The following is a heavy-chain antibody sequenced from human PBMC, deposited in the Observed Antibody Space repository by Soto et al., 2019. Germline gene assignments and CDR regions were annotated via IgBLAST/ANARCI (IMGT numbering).Heavy chain of an antibody. J-gene: IGHJ4*02. V-gene: IGHV4-30-4*01. Sequence: QVQLQESGPGLVKPSQTLSLTCTVSGGSISSGDYYWSWIRQPPGKGLEWIGYIYYSGSTYYNPSLKXRXPXXADTAKNQFSLTLSSVTAADTAVYYCARAKTSVDYWGQGTLVTVSS. CDR2: IYYSGST. CDR1: GGSISSGDYY. CDR3: ARAKTSVDY.